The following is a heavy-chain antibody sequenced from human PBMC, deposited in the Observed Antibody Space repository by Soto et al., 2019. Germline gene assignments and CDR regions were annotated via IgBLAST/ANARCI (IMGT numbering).Heavy chain of an antibody. J-gene: IGHJ4*02. CDR2: IVVGSGNT. D-gene: IGHD5-18*01. CDR3: AADRWIQLWLDFDY. V-gene: IGHV1-58*01. Sequence: GASVKVSCKASGFTFTSSAVQWVRQAHGQRLEWIGWIVVGSGNTNYAQKFQERVTITRDMSTSTAYMELSSLRSEDTAVYYCAADRWIQLWLDFDYWGQGTLVTVSS. CDR1: GFTFTSSA.